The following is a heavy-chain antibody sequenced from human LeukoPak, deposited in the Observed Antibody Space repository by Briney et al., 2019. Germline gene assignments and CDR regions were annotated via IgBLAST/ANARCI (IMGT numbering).Heavy chain of an antibody. Sequence: PWETLSLTCAVYGGSFSGYYWSWIRQPPGKGLEWIGEIYHSGTTNYNPSLKSRVTISVDKSKNHFSLKLTSVTAADTAVYYCAREITWKWFDPWGQGILVTVSS. CDR3: AREITWKWFDP. J-gene: IGHJ5*02. D-gene: IGHD3-10*01. CDR1: GGSFSGYY. CDR2: IYHSGTT. V-gene: IGHV4-34*01.